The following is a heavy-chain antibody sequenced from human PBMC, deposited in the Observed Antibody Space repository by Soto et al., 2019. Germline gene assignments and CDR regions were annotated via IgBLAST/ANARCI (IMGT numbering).Heavy chain of an antibody. CDR1: GGSIRRYC. CDR2: ICNSGST. CDR3: AGCGSIVVATRRLMDV. D-gene: IGHD3-22*01. V-gene: IGHV4-59*03. Sequence: QVQLQESGPGLLKPSETLSLTCTVSGGSIRRYCWTWIRQPPGEGLEWIVCICNSGSTNYNPSLKSRVTTSVDTQLNQFSLQLSSVTVADTAGYYRAGCGSIVVATRRLMDVWGKGTTVTVSS. J-gene: IGHJ6*03.